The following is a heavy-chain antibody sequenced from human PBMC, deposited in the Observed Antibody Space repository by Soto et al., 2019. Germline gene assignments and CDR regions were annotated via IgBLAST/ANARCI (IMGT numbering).Heavy chain of an antibody. CDR2: ISRDGATT. D-gene: IGHD1-26*01. Sequence: EVQLVESGGGLAQPGGSLRLSCTGAGFAFNSHWMHWVRQAPGKGLVWVSRISRDGATTTYADPVKGRFTISRDNAKNTLYLEMTSLRAEDTAVYYCARDRGGNFYSSDGFDVWGHGTMVTVSS. J-gene: IGHJ3*01. CDR3: ARDRGGNFYSSDGFDV. CDR1: GFAFNSHW. V-gene: IGHV3-74*01.